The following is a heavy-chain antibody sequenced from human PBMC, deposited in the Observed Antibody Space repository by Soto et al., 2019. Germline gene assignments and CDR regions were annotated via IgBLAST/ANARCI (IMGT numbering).Heavy chain of an antibody. CDR2: IYYSGST. V-gene: IGHV4-39*01. J-gene: IGHJ3*02. Sequence: QLQLQESGPGLVKPSETLSLTCTVSGGSISSSSYYWGWIRPPPGKGLEWIGSIYYSGSTYYNPSLKSRVTISVDTSKNQFSLKLSSVTAADTAVYYCARQKFSQLRYFDWFPDDAFDIWGQGTMVTVSS. CDR1: GGSISSSSYY. D-gene: IGHD3-9*01. CDR3: ARQKFSQLRYFDWFPDDAFDI.